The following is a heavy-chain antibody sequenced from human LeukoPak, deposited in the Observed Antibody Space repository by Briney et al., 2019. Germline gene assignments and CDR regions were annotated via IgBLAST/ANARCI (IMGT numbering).Heavy chain of an antibody. J-gene: IGHJ4*02. CDR2: INHSGST. CDR1: GGSFSGYY. D-gene: IGHD6-19*01. V-gene: IGHV4-34*01. CDR3: ARRAPKYSSGWGGFGY. Sequence: SETLSLTRAVYGGSFSGYYWSWIRQPPGKGLEWIGEINHSGSTNYNPSLKSRVTISVDTSKNQFSLKLSSVTAADTAVYYCARRAPKYSSGWGGFGYWGQGTLVTVSS.